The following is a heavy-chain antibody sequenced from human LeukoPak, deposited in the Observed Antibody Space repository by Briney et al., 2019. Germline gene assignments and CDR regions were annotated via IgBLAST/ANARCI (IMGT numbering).Heavy chain of an antibody. Sequence: GGSLRLSCAASGFHFSSYDMHWVRQAPGEGLEWVAYFGHSGTIYYADSVSGRFTISRDNAKNSLHLQMNSLRADDTAVYYCPGHGDYPYWGQGTPVTVSS. V-gene: IGHV3-69-1*01. D-gene: IGHD4-17*01. CDR1: GFHFSSYD. J-gene: IGHJ4*02. CDR3: PGHGDYPY. CDR2: FGHSGTI.